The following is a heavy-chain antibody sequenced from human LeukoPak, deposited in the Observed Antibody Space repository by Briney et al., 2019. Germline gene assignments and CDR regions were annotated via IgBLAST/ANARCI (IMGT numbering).Heavy chain of an antibody. J-gene: IGHJ6*02. CDR1: GYTFTSYG. D-gene: IGHD6-13*01. Sequence: GASVKVSCKASGYTFTSYGISWVRQAPGQGLEWMGWISAYNGNTNYAQKLQGRVTMTTDTSTSTAYMELRSLRSDDTAVYYCARDSEYSSSWFPLQLRYYYYGMDVWGQGTTVTVSS. CDR3: ARDSEYSSSWFPLQLRYYYYGMDV. V-gene: IGHV1-18*01. CDR2: ISAYNGNT.